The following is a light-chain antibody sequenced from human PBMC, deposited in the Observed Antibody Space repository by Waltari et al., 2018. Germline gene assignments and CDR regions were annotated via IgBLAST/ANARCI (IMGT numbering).Light chain of an antibody. Sequence: SYILTQPPSVSVAQGPTARIPCGGNNIRSKTVPWDQQKPGQAPVLVVSDDSDRPSGIRERFSDSNSGNTATLTISRVEAGDEADYYCQVWDSSSDHRVFGGGTTLTVL. V-gene: IGLV3-21*02. CDR3: QVWDSSSDHRV. CDR2: DDS. CDR1: NIRSKT. J-gene: IGLJ3*02.